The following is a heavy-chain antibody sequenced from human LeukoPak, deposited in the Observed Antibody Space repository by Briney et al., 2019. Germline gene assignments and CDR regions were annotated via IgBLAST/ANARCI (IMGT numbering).Heavy chain of an antibody. D-gene: IGHD6-13*01. V-gene: IGHV4-39*07. J-gene: IGHJ4*02. Sequence: SETLSLTCTVSGGSISSSSYYWGWIRQPPGKGLEWIGSIYYSGSTYYNPSLKSRVTISVDTSKNQFSLKLSSVTAADAAVYYCASAEPRGSSWYPYSGQGTLVTVSS. CDR2: IYYSGST. CDR1: GGSISSSSYY. CDR3: ASAEPRGSSWYPY.